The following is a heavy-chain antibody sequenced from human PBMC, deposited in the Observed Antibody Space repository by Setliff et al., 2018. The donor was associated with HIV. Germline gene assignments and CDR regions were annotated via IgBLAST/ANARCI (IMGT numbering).Heavy chain of an antibody. Sequence: GSLRLSCAASGFRFRSYWMSWIRQAPGKGLEWIGCISHSGNTNFNPSLNSRVTISVDTSKNQFSLRLTSVTAADTAIYYCARSTVGAGTSFPWGRGILVTVSS. CDR2: ISHSGNT. V-gene: IGHV4-59*12. CDR1: GFRFRSYW. D-gene: IGHD1-7*01. CDR3: ARSTVGAGTSFP. J-gene: IGHJ5*02.